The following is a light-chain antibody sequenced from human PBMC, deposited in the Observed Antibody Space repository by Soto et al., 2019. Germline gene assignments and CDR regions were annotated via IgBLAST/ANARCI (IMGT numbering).Light chain of an antibody. J-gene: IGKJ1*01. Sequence: DIQKTQSPSTLSVSIGDRVTITCRASQSISDLLAWHQQKPGKAPKLLIYKASSLESGVPSRFSGSGSGTEFTLTISSLQPDDFATYYCQQYNSYSWTFGQGTKVDIK. CDR3: QQYNSYSWT. CDR1: QSISDL. CDR2: KAS. V-gene: IGKV1-5*03.